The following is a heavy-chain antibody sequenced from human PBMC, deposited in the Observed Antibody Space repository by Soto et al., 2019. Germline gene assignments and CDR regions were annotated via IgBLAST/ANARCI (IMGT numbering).Heavy chain of an antibody. V-gene: IGHV3-11*06. J-gene: IGHJ5*02. D-gene: IGHD1-26*01. CDR3: ARGNVGPTGWFDP. CDR2: IDNSGSYT. CDR1: GFTLSDHY. Sequence: QVHLVESGGGLVKPGGSLRLSCAASGFTLSDHYMSWIRQAPGKGLELVSYIDNSGSYTNYGDSVKGRFTISRDNAKNSLYLQINSLSAEDTAVYYCARGNVGPTGWFDPWGQGTLVTVSS.